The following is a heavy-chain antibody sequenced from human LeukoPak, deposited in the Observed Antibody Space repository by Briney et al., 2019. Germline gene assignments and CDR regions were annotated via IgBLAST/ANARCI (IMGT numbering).Heavy chain of an antibody. D-gene: IGHD4-17*01. V-gene: IGHV3-23*01. CDR1: GFTFDAYE. CDR3: AKGSASDYGDYRWYYFDY. J-gene: IGHJ4*02. CDR2: ISGSGGST. Sequence: GGSLRLSCAASGFTFDAYEINWIRQAPGKGLEWVSAISGSGGSTYYADSVKGRFTVSRDNSKNTLYLQMNSLRAEDSAVYYCAKGSASDYGDYRWYYFDYWGQGTLVTVSS.